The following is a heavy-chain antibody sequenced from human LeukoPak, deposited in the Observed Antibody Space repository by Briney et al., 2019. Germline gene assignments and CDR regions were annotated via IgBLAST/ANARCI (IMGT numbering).Heavy chain of an antibody. CDR2: INPNSGGT. V-gene: IGHV1-2*06. CDR3: ARDPRCSSTSCHNWFDP. D-gene: IGHD2-2*01. Sequence: GASVKVSCKASGYTFTSYGISWVRQAPGQGLEWMGRINPNSGGTNYAQKFQGRVTMTRDTSISTAYMELSRLRSDDTAVYYCARDPRCSSTSCHNWFDPWGQGTLVTVSS. J-gene: IGHJ5*02. CDR1: GYTFTSYG.